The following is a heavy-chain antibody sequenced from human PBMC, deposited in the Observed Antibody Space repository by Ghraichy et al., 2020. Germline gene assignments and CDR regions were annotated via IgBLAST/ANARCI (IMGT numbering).Heavy chain of an antibody. CDR2: ISSSGSYT. V-gene: IGHV3-11*06. J-gene: IGHJ4*02. CDR1: GFTFSDYY. D-gene: IGHD5-18*01. Sequence: LSLTCAASGFTFSDYYMSWIRQAPGKGLEWVSYISSSGSYTNYIDSVKGRFTISRDNAKNSLYLQMNRLRAEDTAVYFCARITVGGYSYGLDYWGQGTLVTVSS. CDR3: ARITVGGYSYGLDY.